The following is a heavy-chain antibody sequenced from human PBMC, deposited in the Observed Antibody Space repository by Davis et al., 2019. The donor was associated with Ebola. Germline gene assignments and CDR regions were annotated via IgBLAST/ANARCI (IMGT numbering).Heavy chain of an antibody. CDR1: GFTFSSYA. J-gene: IGHJ5*02. V-gene: IGHV3-23*01. D-gene: IGHD3-10*01. CDR2: ISGSGGST. CDR3: ARAAVRFGDNNWFDP. Sequence: GGSLRLSCAASGFTFSSYAMSWVRQAPGKGLEWVPAISGSGGSTYYADSVKGRFTISRDNSKNTLYLQMNSLRAEDTAVYYCARAAVRFGDNNWFDPWGQGTLVTVSS.